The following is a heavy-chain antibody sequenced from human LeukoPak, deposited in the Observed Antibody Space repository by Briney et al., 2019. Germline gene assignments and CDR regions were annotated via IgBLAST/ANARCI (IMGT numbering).Heavy chain of an antibody. J-gene: IGHJ6*03. CDR3: AKWDQQLVLKYYMDV. CDR1: GFTFSSYA. V-gene: IGHV3-23*01. D-gene: IGHD6-13*01. CDR2: ISGSGGST. Sequence: PGGSLRLSCAASGFTFSSYAMSWVRQAPGKGLEWVSAISGSGGSTYYADSVKGRFTISRDNSKNTLYLQMNSLRAEDTAVYYCAKWDQQLVLKYYMDVWGKGTTVTVSS.